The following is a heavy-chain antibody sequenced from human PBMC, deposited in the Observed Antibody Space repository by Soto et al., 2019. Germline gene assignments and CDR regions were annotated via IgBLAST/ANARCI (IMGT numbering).Heavy chain of an antibody. CDR1: GYTFTSYA. CDR3: ARVAWIFGVESRYGMDV. J-gene: IGHJ6*02. V-gene: IGHV1-3*01. D-gene: IGHD3-3*01. CDR2: INAGNGNT. Sequence: ASVKVSCKASGYTFTSYAMHWVRQAPGQRLEWMGWINAGNGNTKYSQKFQGRVTITRDTSASTAYMELSSLRSEDTAVYYCARVAWIFGVESRYGMDVWGQGTTVTVSS.